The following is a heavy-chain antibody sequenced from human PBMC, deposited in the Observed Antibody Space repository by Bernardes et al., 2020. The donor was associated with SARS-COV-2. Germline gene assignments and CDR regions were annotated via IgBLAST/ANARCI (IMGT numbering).Heavy chain of an antibody. CDR2: ISYDGSNK. D-gene: IGHD2-2*01. J-gene: IGHJ3*02. CDR1: GFTFSSYA. CDR3: ARDKGYCSSTSCYGHDAFDI. V-gene: IGHV3-30*04. Sequence: GGSLRLSCAASGFTFSSYAMHWVRQAPGKGLEWVAVISYDGSNKYYADSVKGRFTISRDNSKNTLYLQMNSLRAEDTAVYYCARDKGYCSSTSCYGHDAFDIWGQGTMVTVSS.